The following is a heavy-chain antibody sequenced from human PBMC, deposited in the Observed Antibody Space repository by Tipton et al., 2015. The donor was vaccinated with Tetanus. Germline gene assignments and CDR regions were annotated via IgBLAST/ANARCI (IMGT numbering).Heavy chain of an antibody. CDR2: ISTTGNTI. D-gene: IGHD3-16*01. CDR3: ARAISSRWGKHDAFDI. V-gene: IGHV3-48*01. CDR1: GFTLRTYS. Sequence: SLRLSCAASGFTLRTYSMNWVRQAPGKGPEWISYISTTGNTIYYADSVKGRFTISRDNAKNSLSLQMSGLRREDTAVYYCARAISSRWGKHDAFDIWGQGTTVAVSP. J-gene: IGHJ3*02.